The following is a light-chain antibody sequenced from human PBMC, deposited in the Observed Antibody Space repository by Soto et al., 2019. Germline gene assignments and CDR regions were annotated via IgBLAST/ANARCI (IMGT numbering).Light chain of an antibody. Sequence: DIQMTQSPSSLSASVGDIVTITCRASESISTWSAWYQQKPGKAPKLLIYKASTLKSGVPSRFSGSGSGTEFTLTISSLQPDDFATYYCQHYNSYSEAFGQGTKVDIK. J-gene: IGKJ1*01. CDR1: ESISTW. CDR3: QHYNSYSEA. CDR2: KAS. V-gene: IGKV1-5*03.